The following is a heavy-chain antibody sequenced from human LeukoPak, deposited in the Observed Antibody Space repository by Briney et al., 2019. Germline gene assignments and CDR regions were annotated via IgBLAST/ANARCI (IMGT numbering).Heavy chain of an antibody. Sequence: SETLSLTCTVSGGSISTSNYYWGWIRQPPGKGLEWIGNIFYSGSTYYSPSLKSRVTISLDTSRNQFSLKLSSVTAADTAVYYCARLYYYDSSGYFDWGQGTLVTVSS. CDR1: GGSISTSNYY. CDR3: ARLYYYDSSGYFD. J-gene: IGHJ4*02. CDR2: IFYSGST. V-gene: IGHV4-39*07. D-gene: IGHD3-22*01.